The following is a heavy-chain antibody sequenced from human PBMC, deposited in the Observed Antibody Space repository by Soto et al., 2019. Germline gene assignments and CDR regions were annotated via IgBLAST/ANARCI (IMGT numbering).Heavy chain of an antibody. J-gene: IGHJ6*02. CDR3: ARLPGAPGQDYYYGMDV. Sequence: QVQLVQSGAEVKKPGSSVKVSCKASGGTFSSYAISWVRQAPGQGLEWMGGIIPIFGTANYAQKFQGRVPITADKSTSTADMELSSLRSEDTAVYYCARLPGAPGQDYYYGMDVWGQGTTVTVSS. D-gene: IGHD3-10*01. V-gene: IGHV1-69*06. CDR1: GGTFSSYA. CDR2: IIPIFGTA.